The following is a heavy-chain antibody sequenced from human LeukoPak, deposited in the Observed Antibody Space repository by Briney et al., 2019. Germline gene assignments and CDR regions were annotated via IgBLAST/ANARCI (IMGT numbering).Heavy chain of an antibody. D-gene: IGHD3-9*01. V-gene: IGHV3-74*01. CDR3: VRDWDHFDFDS. J-gene: IGHJ5*01. Sequence: GGSLRLSCAASGFTFSNYWMHWVRQAPGKGLVWVSRIKGDGSHTIYADSVKGRSTISRDNAKNTLYLQMKNLRAEDTAVYYCVRDWDHFDFDSWGQGTLVTASS. CDR1: GFTFSNYW. CDR2: IKGDGSHT.